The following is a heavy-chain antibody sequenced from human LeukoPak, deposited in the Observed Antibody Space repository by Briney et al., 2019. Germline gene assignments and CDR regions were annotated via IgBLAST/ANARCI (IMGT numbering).Heavy chain of an antibody. V-gene: IGHV1-69*05. D-gene: IGHD2-15*01. CDR3: ASPGFGSPEDYYYYMDV. J-gene: IGHJ6*03. Sequence: GASVKVSCKASGGTFSSYAISWVRQAPGQGLEWMGGIIPIFGTANYAQKFQGRVTITTDESTSTAYMELSSLRSEDTAVYYCASPGFGSPEDYYYYMDVWGKGTTVTVSS. CDR2: IIPIFGTA. CDR1: GGTFSSYA.